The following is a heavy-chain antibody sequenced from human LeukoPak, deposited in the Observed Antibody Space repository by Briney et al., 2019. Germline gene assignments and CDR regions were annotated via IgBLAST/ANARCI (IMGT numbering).Heavy chain of an antibody. CDR1: GGSISNYY. CDR3: ARQPKGASYYFDY. Sequence: SETLSLTCTVSGGSISNYYWSWIRQPPGKGLEWIGYIYYSGSTNYNPSLKSQVTISVDTSKNQFSLKLTSVTAADTAVYYCARQPKGASYYFDYWGQGTLVTVSS. J-gene: IGHJ4*02. V-gene: IGHV4-59*08. D-gene: IGHD6-6*01. CDR2: IYYSGST.